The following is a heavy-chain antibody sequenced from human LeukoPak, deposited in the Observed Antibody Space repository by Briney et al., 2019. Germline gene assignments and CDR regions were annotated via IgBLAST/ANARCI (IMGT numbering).Heavy chain of an antibody. CDR3: AREGYSGELPY. D-gene: IGHD1-26*01. CDR1: GGTFSGYA. V-gene: IGHV1-69*05. CDR2: IIPIFGTA. Sequence: ASVKVSCKASGGTFSGYAISWVRQAPGQGLEWMGRIIPIFGTANYAQKFQGRVTITTDESTSTAYMELSSLRSEDTAVYYCAREGYSGELPYWGQGTLVTVSS. J-gene: IGHJ4*02.